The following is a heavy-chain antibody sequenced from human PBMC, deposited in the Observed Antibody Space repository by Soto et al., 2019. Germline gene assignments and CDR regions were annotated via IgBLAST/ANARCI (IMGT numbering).Heavy chain of an antibody. CDR1: GFTFHDYA. CDR3: AKDSTILGFYYMDV. J-gene: IGHJ6*03. D-gene: IGHD3-3*01. V-gene: IGHV3-9*01. CDR2: ISWNSGSI. Sequence: EVQLVESGGGLVQPGRSLRLSCAASGFTFHDYAMYWVRQVPGKGLEWISGISWNSGSIVYADSVKGRFTISRDNAKNSLYLQMNRLKPEDTALYYCAKDSTILGFYYMDVWGKGTTVTVSS.